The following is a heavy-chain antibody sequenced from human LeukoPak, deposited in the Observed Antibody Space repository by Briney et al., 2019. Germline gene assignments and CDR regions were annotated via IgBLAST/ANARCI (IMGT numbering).Heavy chain of an antibody. Sequence: GGSLRLSCAASGFTFSSYWMHWVRQAPGKGLVWVSRINSDGSSTSYADSVKGRFTISRDNAKNTLYLQMDSLKAEDTAVYYCARWGYFDGPYAFDIWGQGTMVTVSS. D-gene: IGHD3-9*01. CDR3: ARWGYFDGPYAFDI. CDR2: INSDGSST. V-gene: IGHV3-74*01. J-gene: IGHJ3*02. CDR1: GFTFSSYW.